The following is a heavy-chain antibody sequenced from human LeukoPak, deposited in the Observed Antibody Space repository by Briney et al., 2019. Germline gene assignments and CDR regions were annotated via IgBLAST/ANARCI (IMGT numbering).Heavy chain of an antibody. V-gene: IGHV3-23*01. J-gene: IGHJ4*02. CDR1: GFTFSNSG. CDR3: AKMGGYFDY. D-gene: IGHD3-16*01. CDR2: ITGSGDNT. Sequence: PGGSLRLSCAASGFTFSNSGMSWVRQAPGKGLGWVSAITGSGDNTYYADSVKGRFTISRDNSKNTLYLQMSSLRAEDTAVYYCAKMGGYFDYWGQGTLVTVSS.